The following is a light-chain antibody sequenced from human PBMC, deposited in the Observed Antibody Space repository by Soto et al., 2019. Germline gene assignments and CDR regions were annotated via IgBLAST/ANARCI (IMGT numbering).Light chain of an antibody. CDR2: WAS. V-gene: IGKV4-1*01. Sequence: DIVMTQSPDSLAVSLGERATINCKSSQSVLYSSSNKNYLAWYQQKPGQPPKLLIYWASTRESGVPDRFSGSGSWTDFTLTIVSLQAEDVAVYYCQQYYSTPLTFGGGTKVEIK. J-gene: IGKJ4*01. CDR3: QQYYSTPLT. CDR1: QSVLYSSSNKNY.